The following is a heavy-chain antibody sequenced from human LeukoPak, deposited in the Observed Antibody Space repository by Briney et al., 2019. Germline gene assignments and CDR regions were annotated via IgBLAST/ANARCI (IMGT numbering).Heavy chain of an antibody. CDR1: GGSFSGYY. V-gene: IGHV4-34*01. CDR2: INHSGST. D-gene: IGHD2-2*01. J-gene: IGHJ5*02. CDR3: ARQRGVIVVVPAALKTYSRWFDP. Sequence: SETLSLTCAVYGGSFSGYYWSWIRQPPGKGLEWIGEINHSGSTNYDPSLKSRVTISVDTSKNQFSLKLSSVTAADTAVYYCARQRGVIVVVPAALKTYSRWFDPWGQGTLVTVSS.